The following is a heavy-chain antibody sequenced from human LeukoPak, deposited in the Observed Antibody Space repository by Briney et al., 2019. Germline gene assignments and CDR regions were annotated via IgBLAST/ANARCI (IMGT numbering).Heavy chain of an antibody. CDR1: GFTFSSYS. Sequence: GGSLRLSCAASGFTFSSYSMNWVRQAPGKGLEWVSSISSSSSYIYYADSVKGRFTISRDNAKNSLYLQMNSLRAEDTAVYYCARDRRTDFWSGYSFDYWGQGTLVTVSS. V-gene: IGHV3-21*01. J-gene: IGHJ4*02. D-gene: IGHD3-3*01. CDR2: ISSSSSYI. CDR3: ARDRRTDFWSGYSFDY.